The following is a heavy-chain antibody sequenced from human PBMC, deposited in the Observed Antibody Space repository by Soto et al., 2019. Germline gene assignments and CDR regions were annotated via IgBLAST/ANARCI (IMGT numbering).Heavy chain of an antibody. CDR3: AKGVRGVPNWFDP. D-gene: IGHD3-10*01. V-gene: IGHV4-31*03. Sequence: QVQLQESGPGLVRPSQTLSLSCTVSGGSISNSANHWSWIRQHPGEGLEWIGYIYYSGGTYYSPSLKGRVNMSIDASKNQFSLKLSSVTAADTAVYYCAKGVRGVPNWFDPGGQGTLVTVSS. CDR1: GGSISNSANH. CDR2: IYYSGGT. J-gene: IGHJ5*02.